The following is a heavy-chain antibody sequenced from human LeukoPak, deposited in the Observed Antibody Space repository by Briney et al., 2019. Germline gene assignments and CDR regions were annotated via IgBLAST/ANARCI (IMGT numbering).Heavy chain of an antibody. CDR2: IYHTGST. CDR3: ASSTGAIPGPSWYFDF. CDR1: GGSISSSSYY. Sequence: SETLSLTCTVSGGSISSSSYYWGWIWQPPGKGLEWIGSIYHTGSTNYNPSLESRISISVDTSTKQFSLKLTSVTAADTAMYYCASSTGAIPGPSWYFDFWGLGTLVTVSS. J-gene: IGHJ4*02. D-gene: IGHD7-27*01. V-gene: IGHV4-39*07.